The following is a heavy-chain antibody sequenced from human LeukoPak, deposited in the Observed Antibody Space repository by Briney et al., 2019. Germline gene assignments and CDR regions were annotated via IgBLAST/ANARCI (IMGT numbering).Heavy chain of an antibody. V-gene: IGHV3-21*04. Sequence: PGGSLRLSCAASGFTFSSCSMNWVRQAPGKGLEWVSSISSSSSYIYYADSVKGRFTISRDNAKNSLYLQMNSLRAEDTAVYYCARDSGSYLYYFDYWGQGTLVTVSS. CDR2: ISSSSSYI. CDR1: GFTFSSCS. D-gene: IGHD1-26*01. CDR3: ARDSGSYLYYFDY. J-gene: IGHJ4*02.